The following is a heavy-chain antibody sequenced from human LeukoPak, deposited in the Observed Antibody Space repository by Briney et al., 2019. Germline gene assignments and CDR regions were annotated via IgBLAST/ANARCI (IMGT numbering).Heavy chain of an antibody. J-gene: IGHJ1*01. CDR2: ISSSSSYI. D-gene: IGHD6-13*01. Sequence: GGSLRLSCAASGFTFSSYSMNWVRQAPGKGLEWVSPISSSSSYIYYADSVKGRFTISRDNAKNSLYLQMNSLRAEDTAVYYCERDWPTRAAAGTIPEHFQHWGQGTRVTVSS. CDR3: ERDWPTRAAAGTIPEHFQH. CDR1: GFTFSSYS. V-gene: IGHV3-21*01.